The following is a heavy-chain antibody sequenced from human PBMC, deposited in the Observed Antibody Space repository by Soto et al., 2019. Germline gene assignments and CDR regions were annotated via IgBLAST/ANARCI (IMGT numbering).Heavy chain of an antibody. D-gene: IGHD3-3*01. CDR1: GYTFTSYA. J-gene: IGHJ4*02. CDR2: INAGNGNT. CDR3: ARATYDFWSGYYSY. Sequence: QVQLVQSGAEVKKPGASVKVSCKASGYTFTSYAMHWVRQAPGQRLEWMGWINAGNGNTKYSQKFQGRVTITRDTSASTAYMELSSLRSEDTAVNYCARATYDFWSGYYSYWGQGTLVTVSS. V-gene: IGHV1-3*01.